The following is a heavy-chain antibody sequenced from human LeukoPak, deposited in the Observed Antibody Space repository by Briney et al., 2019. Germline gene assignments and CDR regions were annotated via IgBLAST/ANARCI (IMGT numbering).Heavy chain of an antibody. V-gene: IGHV3-66*01. D-gene: IGHD5-18*01. CDR1: GFTVSSKY. CDR2: IYTDGRT. CDR3: ARGYRGYSYAYAWFDY. J-gene: IGHJ4*02. Sequence: GGSLRLSCAASGFTVSSKYMNWVRQAPGKGLEWVSVIYTDGRTFYADSVKARFTISRDNSKNTLYLQMNSLRAEDTAVYYCARGYRGYSYAYAWFDYWGQGTLVTVSS.